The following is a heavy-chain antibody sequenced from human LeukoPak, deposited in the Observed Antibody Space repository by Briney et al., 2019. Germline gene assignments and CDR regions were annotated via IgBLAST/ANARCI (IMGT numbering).Heavy chain of an antibody. CDR1: GGSISSYY. V-gene: IGHV4-59*01. Sequence: SETLSLTCTVSGGSISSYYWSWIRQPPGKGLEWIGYIYYSGSTNYNPSLKSRVTISVDTSKNQFSLKLSSVTAADMAVYYCARYDYVWGSYRRTVGQHDAFDIWGQGTMVTVSS. CDR2: IYYSGST. D-gene: IGHD3-16*01. CDR3: ARYDYVWGSYRRTVGQHDAFDI. J-gene: IGHJ3*02.